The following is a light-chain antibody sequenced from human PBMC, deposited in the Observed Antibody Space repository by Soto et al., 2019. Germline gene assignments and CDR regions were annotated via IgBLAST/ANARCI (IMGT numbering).Light chain of an antibody. CDR2: DAS. Sequence: EIVLTQSPATLSLSPGERATLSCRASQSVSSYLAWYQQKPGQAPRLLIYDASNRATGIPARFSGSGSGTEFTLTISSLQPDDFATYFCQHYNSYPWTFGQGTKVDI. CDR3: QHYNSYPWT. CDR1: QSVSSY. J-gene: IGKJ1*01. V-gene: IGKV3-11*01.